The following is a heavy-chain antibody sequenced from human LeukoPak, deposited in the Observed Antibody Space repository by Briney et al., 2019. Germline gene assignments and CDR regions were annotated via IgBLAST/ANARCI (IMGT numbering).Heavy chain of an antibody. Sequence: GGSLRLSCAASGFTFSTYTMAWVRQAPGGGLEWVSGISDNGGRTYYADSVKGRFAISRDDSKSTLYLQMNSLRGEDTAVYYCAKDFGRSLGGPGYWGQGTLVTVSS. CDR3: AKDFGRSLGGPGY. D-gene: IGHD3-10*01. J-gene: IGHJ4*02. V-gene: IGHV3-23*01. CDR1: GFTFSTYT. CDR2: ISDNGGRT.